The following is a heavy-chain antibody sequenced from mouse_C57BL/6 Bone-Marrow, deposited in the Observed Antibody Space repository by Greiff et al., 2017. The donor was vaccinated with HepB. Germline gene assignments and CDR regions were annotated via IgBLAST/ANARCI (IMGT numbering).Heavy chain of an antibody. CDR1: GYTFTSYW. J-gene: IGHJ4*01. V-gene: IGHV1-55*01. Sequence: QVQLQQSGAELVKPGASVKMSCKASGYTFTSYWITWVMQRPGQGLEWIGDIYPGSGSTNYNEKFKSKATLTVDTSSSTAYMQLSSLTSEDSAVYYCAKFPYYYGSRNAMDYWGQGTSVTVSS. CDR2: IYPGSGST. D-gene: IGHD1-1*01. CDR3: AKFPYYYGSRNAMDY.